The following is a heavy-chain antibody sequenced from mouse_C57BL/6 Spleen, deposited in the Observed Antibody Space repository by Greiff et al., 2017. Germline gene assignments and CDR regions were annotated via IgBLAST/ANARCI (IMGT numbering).Heavy chain of an antibody. D-gene: IGHD1-1*01. J-gene: IGHJ1*01. CDR1: GFSLTSYC. CDR3: GGRRYYLPYFDD. V-gene: IGHV2-2*01. Sequence: QVQLKESGPGLVQPSQSLSITCTVSGFSLTSYCVHWVRQSPGQGLEWLGVIWSGGSTDYNAAFISRLSISKDNYNTQVFFIMNSLQADDAATYYCGGRRYYLPYFDDWGPGTTVTVSS. CDR2: IWSGGST.